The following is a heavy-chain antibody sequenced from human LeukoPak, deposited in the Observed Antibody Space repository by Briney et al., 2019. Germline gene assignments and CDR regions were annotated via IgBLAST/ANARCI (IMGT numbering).Heavy chain of an antibody. J-gene: IGHJ4*02. Sequence: SETLSLTCTVSGGSISSSSYYWGWIRQPPGKGLEWIGSISYSGSTYYSPSLKSRATISVDTSKNQFSLKLSSVTAADTAVYYCASPHSSGWYGPFDYWGQGTLVTVSS. CDR3: ASPHSSGWYGPFDY. CDR1: GGSISSSSYY. V-gene: IGHV4-39*01. CDR2: ISYSGST. D-gene: IGHD6-19*01.